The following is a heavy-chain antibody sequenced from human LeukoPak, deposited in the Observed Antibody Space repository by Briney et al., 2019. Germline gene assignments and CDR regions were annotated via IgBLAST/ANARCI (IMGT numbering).Heavy chain of an antibody. V-gene: IGHV3-64*01. J-gene: IGHJ6*03. CDR3: AIRGFGEFYYYYYYYMDV. CDR2: ISSNGGST. Sequence: GGSLRLSCAASGFTFSSYAMHWVRQAPGKGLEYVSAISSNGGSTYYANSVKGRFTISRDNSKNTLYLQMGSLRAEDMAVYYCAIRGFGEFYYYYYYYMDVWGKGTTVTVSS. D-gene: IGHD3-10*01. CDR1: GFTFSSYA.